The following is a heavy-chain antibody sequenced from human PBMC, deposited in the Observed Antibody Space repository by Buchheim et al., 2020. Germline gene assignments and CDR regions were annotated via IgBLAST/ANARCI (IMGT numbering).Heavy chain of an antibody. V-gene: IGHV1-3*05. CDR1: GYTFTSYSYG. Sequence: QVHLVQSGAEERKPGAAVKISCKASGYTFTSYSYGIHWVRQAPGQRLEWLRWINTGSGNTKYSPKFQDRVTCTRDSSATTAYMEVSSLGSEDTAVYYCARERAGTFYLDYWGQGTL. D-gene: IGHD1-7*01. CDR3: ARERAGTFYLDY. CDR2: INTGSGNT. J-gene: IGHJ4*02.